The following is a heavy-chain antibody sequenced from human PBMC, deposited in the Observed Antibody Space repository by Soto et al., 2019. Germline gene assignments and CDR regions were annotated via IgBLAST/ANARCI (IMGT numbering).Heavy chain of an antibody. Sequence: QVQLQESGPGLMKPSQTLSLTCTVSGGSISSGGYYWSWIRQHPGKGLEWIGYIYYSGSTYYNPSLKSRITISVDTSKNQFSLKLISVTAADTAVYYCARFTYYDFWSPVAHGGMDVWGQGTTVTVSS. V-gene: IGHV4-31*03. CDR3: ARFTYYDFWSPVAHGGMDV. CDR2: IYYSGST. D-gene: IGHD3-3*01. CDR1: GGSISSGGYY. J-gene: IGHJ6*02.